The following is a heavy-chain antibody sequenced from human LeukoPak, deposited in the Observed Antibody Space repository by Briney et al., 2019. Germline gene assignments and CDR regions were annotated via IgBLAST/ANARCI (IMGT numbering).Heavy chain of an antibody. V-gene: IGHV3-21*01. CDR1: GFTLSSYS. J-gene: IGHJ4*02. CDR2: ISSSSSYI. Sequence: GGSLRLSCAASGFTLSSYSMNWVRQAPGKGLEWVSSISSSSSYIYYADSVKGRFTISRDNAKNSLYLQMNSLRAEDTAVYYCARDGRFSDYFDYWGQGTLVTVSS. CDR3: ARDGRFSDYFDY. D-gene: IGHD3-3*01.